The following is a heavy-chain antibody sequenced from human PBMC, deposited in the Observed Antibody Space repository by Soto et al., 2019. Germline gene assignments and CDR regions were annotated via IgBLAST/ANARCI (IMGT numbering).Heavy chain of an antibody. CDR3: ASGKSIAAAGTFDY. D-gene: IGHD6-13*01. CDR2: IIPIFGTA. Sequence: ASVKVSCKASGGTFSSYAISWVRQAPGQGLEWMGGIIPIFGTANYAQKFQGRVTITADESTSTAYMELSSLRSEDTAVYYCASGKSIAAAGTFDYWGQGTLVTVSS. J-gene: IGHJ4*02. V-gene: IGHV1-69*13. CDR1: GGTFSSYA.